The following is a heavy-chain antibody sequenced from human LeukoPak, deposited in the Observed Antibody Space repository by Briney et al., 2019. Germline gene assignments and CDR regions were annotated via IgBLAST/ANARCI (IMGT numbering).Heavy chain of an antibody. V-gene: IGHV1-8*01. D-gene: IGHD3-9*01. CDR1: GYTFTSYD. CDR3: ARRDPLGRYFDWIH. CDR2: MNPNSGNT. J-gene: IGHJ1*01. Sequence: ASVKVSCKASGYTFTSYDINWVRQATGQGLEWMGWMNPNSGNTGYAQKFQGRVTMTRNTSISTAYMELSSLRSEDTAVYYCARRDPLGRYFDWIHWGQGTLVTVSS.